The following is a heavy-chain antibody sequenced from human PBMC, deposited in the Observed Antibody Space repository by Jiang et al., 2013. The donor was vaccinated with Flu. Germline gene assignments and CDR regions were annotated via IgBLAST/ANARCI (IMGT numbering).Heavy chain of an antibody. Sequence: AASGFTFSSYAMSWVRQAPGKGLEWVSAISGSGGSTYYADSVKGRFTISRDNSKNTLYLQMNSLRAEDTAVYYCAKGGTYYDFWSGGDAFDIWGQGTMVTVSS. V-gene: IGHV3-23*01. CDR2: ISGSGGST. J-gene: IGHJ3*02. CDR1: GFTFSSYA. CDR3: AKGGTYYDFWSGGDAFDI. D-gene: IGHD3-3*01.